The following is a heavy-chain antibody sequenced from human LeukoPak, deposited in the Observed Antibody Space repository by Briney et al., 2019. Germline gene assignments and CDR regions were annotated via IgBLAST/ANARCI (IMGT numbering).Heavy chain of an antibody. CDR2: IYPGDSDT. J-gene: IGHJ4*02. CDR3: ARGDGFDY. D-gene: IGHD2-21*01. CDR1: GYSFTNHW. V-gene: IGHV5-51*01. Sequence: GESLKISCKASGYSFTNHWLAWVRQMPGQGLEWMGTIYPGDSDTAYGPSFQGQVTISADKSTSTAYLQWSSLKASDTAMYYCARGDGFDYWGQGTLVTVSS.